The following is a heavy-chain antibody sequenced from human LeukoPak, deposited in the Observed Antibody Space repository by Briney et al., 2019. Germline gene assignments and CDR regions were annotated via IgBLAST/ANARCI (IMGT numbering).Heavy chain of an antibody. CDR1: GFTFSDSA. CDR3: TGGNDY. J-gene: IGHJ4*02. CDR2: IRSKANTYAT. V-gene: IGHV3-73*01. Sequence: GGSLRLSCVASGFTFSDSATQWVRQASGKGLEWVGRIRSKANTYATAYGASVKGRFTISRDDSKNTAYLQMNSLETEDTAVYYCTGGNDYWGQGILVTVSS.